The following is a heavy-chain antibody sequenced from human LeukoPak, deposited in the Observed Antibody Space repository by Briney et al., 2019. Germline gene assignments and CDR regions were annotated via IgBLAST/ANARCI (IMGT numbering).Heavy chain of an antibody. CDR1: GFIFSSYD. CDR2: VGTAGDT. CDR3: ARGYYGSADY. V-gene: IGHV3-13*04. D-gene: IGHD3-10*01. Sequence: GGSLRLSCAASGFIFSSYDMHWVRHSTGKGLELVSLVGTAGDTYYADSVKGRFTISRENAKNSLYLQMNSLRAGDTAVYYCARGYYGSADYWGQGTLVTVSS. J-gene: IGHJ4*02.